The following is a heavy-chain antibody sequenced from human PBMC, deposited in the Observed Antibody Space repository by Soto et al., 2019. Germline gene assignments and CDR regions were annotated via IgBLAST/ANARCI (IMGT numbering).Heavy chain of an antibody. J-gene: IGHJ3*02. CDR3: AREGMLPSMQPERRGAFDI. Sequence: QVQLQESGPGLVKPSQTLSLTCTVSGGSISSGGYYWSWIRQHPGKGLEWIGYIYYSGSTYYNPSLKSRVTISVDTSKNQFSLKLSSVTAADTAVYYCAREGMLPSMQPERRGAFDIWGQGTMVTVSS. V-gene: IGHV4-31*03. D-gene: IGHD1-1*01. CDR2: IYYSGST. CDR1: GGSISSGGYY.